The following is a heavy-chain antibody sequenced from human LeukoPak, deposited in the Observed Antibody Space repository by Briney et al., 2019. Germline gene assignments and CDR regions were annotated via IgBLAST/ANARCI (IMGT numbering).Heavy chain of an antibody. J-gene: IGHJ4*02. CDR2: ISSSSSYK. D-gene: IGHD3-16*01. CDR3: AKDKIWGEDYFDY. Sequence: GGSLRLSCAASGFTFSSNSMNWVRQAPGKGLEWVSSISSSSSYKYYADSVKGRFTISRDNAKNSLYLQMNSLRAEDTAMYYCAKDKIWGEDYFDYWGQGTLVTVSS. V-gene: IGHV3-21*01. CDR1: GFTFSSNS.